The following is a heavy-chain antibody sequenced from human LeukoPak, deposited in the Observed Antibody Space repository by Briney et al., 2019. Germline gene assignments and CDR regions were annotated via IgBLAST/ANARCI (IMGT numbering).Heavy chain of an antibody. CDR1: GFTFSNYG. D-gene: IGHD6-13*01. Sequence: GWSLTLSCPASGFTFSNYGMHWVRPAPGKGVDWVGLISYDGSNKYFADSVKGRFTISRDNSKNTLYLQMHSLRAEDTAVYYCAKDNVAAAGRYFDYWGQGTLVTVSS. CDR2: ISYDGSNK. CDR3: AKDNVAAAGRYFDY. V-gene: IGHV3-30*18. J-gene: IGHJ4*02.